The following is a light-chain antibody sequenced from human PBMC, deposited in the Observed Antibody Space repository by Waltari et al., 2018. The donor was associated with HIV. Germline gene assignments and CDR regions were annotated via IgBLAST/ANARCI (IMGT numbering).Light chain of an antibody. CDR3: CSYAGSSTYV. J-gene: IGLJ1*01. CDR1: SSDVGGYNS. V-gene: IGLV2-23*02. Sequence: QSALTQPASVSGSPGQSITIPSTGTSSDVGGYNSVSWYQQHPGTAPKLMIYDVSKRPSGVSNRFSGSKSGNTASLTISGLQAEDEADYYCCSYAGSSTYVFGTGTKVTVL. CDR2: DVS.